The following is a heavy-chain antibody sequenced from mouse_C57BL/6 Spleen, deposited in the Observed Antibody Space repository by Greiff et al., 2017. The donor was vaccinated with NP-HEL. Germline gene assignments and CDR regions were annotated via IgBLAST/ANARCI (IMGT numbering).Heavy chain of an antibody. J-gene: IGHJ4*01. CDR2: IDPSDSYT. V-gene: IGHV1-50*01. Sequence: QVQLQQPGAELVKPGASVKLSCKASGYTFTSYWMQWVKQRPGQGLEWIGEIDPSDSYTNYNQKFKGKATLTVDTSSSTAYMQLSSRTSEDSAVYYCARKEMDYWGQGTSVTVAS. CDR1: GYTFTSYW. CDR3: ARKEMDY.